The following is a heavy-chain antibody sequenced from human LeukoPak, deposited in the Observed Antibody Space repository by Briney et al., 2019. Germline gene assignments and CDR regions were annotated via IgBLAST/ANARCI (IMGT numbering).Heavy chain of an antibody. CDR3: TRIDDFWSDAY. CDR1: GFTFGDYA. J-gene: IGHJ4*02. Sequence: GGSLRLSCTASGFTFGDYAMSWVRQAPGEGLEWVGFIRRKAYGGTTEYAASVKGRFTISRDDSKSIAYLQMNSLKSEDTAMYYCTRIDDFWSDAYWGQGTLVTVSS. CDR2: IRRKAYGGTT. V-gene: IGHV3-49*04. D-gene: IGHD3-3*01.